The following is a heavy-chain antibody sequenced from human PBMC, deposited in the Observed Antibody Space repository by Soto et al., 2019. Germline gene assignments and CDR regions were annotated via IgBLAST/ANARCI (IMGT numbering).Heavy chain of an antibody. J-gene: IGHJ6*02. CDR1: EYTFTSYG. V-gene: IGHV1-18*03. CDR3: ARAAETRYYGMDV. Sequence: QVQLVQSGAEVKKPGASVKVSCKASEYTFTSYGISWVLQAPGQGLEWMGWINTYSGNTDYARKFQGRVTMTTDTSTSTAYMEMRSLRFDDMAVYYCARAAETRYYGMDVWGQGTTVTFSS. CDR2: INTYSGNT.